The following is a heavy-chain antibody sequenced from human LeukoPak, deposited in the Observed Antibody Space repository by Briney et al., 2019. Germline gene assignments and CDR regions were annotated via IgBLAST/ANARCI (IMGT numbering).Heavy chain of an antibody. CDR3: ARVTLSSLPGE. Sequence: SETLSLTCAVYGGSFSGYYWSWIRQSPGKGLEWIGEINHSGSTNYNPSLKSRVTISVDTSKNQFSLKLSSVTAADTAVYYCARVTLSSLPGEWGQGTLVTVSS. D-gene: IGHD2-2*01. CDR2: INHSGST. CDR1: GGSFSGYY. V-gene: IGHV4-34*01. J-gene: IGHJ4*02.